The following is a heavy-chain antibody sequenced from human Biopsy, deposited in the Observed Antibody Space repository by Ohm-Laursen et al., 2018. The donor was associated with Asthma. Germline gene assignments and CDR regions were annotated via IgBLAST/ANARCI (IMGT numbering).Heavy chain of an antibody. CDR1: GGSFSNFA. J-gene: IGHJ4*02. CDR3: ARSYDTDSYPILVLDY. D-gene: IGHD3-22*01. Sequence: SVKVSCKASGGSFSNFAFSWVRQAPGHGLEWMGTILTKFDITSYAEKFQGRVTITADKSTSTTYMELSRLRSEDTTVYYCARSYDTDSYPILVLDYWGQGTLVTVSS. V-gene: IGHV1-69*04. CDR2: ILTKFDIT.